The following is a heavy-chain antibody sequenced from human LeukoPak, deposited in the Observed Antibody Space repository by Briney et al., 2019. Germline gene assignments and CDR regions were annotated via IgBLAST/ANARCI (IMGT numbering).Heavy chain of an antibody. CDR3: AGRYCSSTSCYFHYYYGMDV. V-gene: IGHV4-34*01. CDR2: INHSGST. CDR1: GGSFSGYY. J-gene: IGHJ6*04. Sequence: PSETLSLTCAVYGGSFSGYYWSWIRQPPGKGLEWIGDINHSGSTNYNPSLQSRVTISVDTSKNQFSLKLSSVTAADTAVYYCAGRYCSSTSCYFHYYYGMDVWGKGTTVTVSS. D-gene: IGHD2-2*01.